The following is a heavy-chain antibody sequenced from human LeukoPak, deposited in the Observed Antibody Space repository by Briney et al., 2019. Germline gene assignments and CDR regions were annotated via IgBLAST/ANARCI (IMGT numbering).Heavy chain of an antibody. V-gene: IGHV1-2*02. CDR3: AREEQHQRGRHFEY. J-gene: IGHJ4*02. Sequence: ASVKVSCKASGYTFSGYYTHWVRQSPGQGLEWMGWINPNSGTNYAQNFQGRVTMTRDTSISTAYMELSRLRSDDTAVYYCAREEQHQRGRHFEYWGQGTLVTVSS. D-gene: IGHD6-13*01. CDR2: INPNSGT. CDR1: GYTFSGYY.